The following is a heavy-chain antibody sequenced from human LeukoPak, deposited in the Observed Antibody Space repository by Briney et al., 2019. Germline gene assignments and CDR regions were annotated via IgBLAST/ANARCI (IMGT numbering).Heavy chain of an antibody. Sequence: VIFYYSGSTYYTPSLKSRVTISVNTTKNKFTMKLSSVTAADTAVYYCARRVTVTTYYFDYWGQGTLVTVSS. D-gene: IGHD4-17*01. J-gene: IGHJ4*02. CDR2: FYYSGST. CDR3: ARRVTVTTYYFDY. V-gene: IGHV4-39*01.